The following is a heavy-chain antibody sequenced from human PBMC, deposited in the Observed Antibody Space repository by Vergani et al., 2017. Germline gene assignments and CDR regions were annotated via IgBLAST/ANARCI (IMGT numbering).Heavy chain of an antibody. V-gene: IGHV3-15*01. D-gene: IGHD6-19*01. CDR3: TTARGYSSGWYDNY. J-gene: IGHJ4*02. CDR2: IKSKTDGGTT. CDR1: GFTFSNAW. Sequence: EVQLVESGGGLVKPGGSLRLSCAASGFTFSNAWMSWVRQAPGKGLEWVGRIKSKTDGGTTDYAAPVKGRFTISRHDSKNTLYLQMNSLKTEDTAVYYCTTARGYSSGWYDNYWGQGTLVTVSS.